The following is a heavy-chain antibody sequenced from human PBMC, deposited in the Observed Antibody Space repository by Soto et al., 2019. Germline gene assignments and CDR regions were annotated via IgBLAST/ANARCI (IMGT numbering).Heavy chain of an antibody. D-gene: IGHD6-19*01. Sequence: EVQLLESGGGLVQPGGSLRLSCAASGFTFSSYAMSWVRQAQGKGLEWVSVISGSGGSTYYADSVKGRFTVSRDNSKNTLYLQMNSLRAEDTAVYYCARRTSGWYLDYWGQGTLVTVSS. V-gene: IGHV3-23*01. J-gene: IGHJ4*02. CDR3: ARRTSGWYLDY. CDR1: GFTFSSYA. CDR2: ISGSGGST.